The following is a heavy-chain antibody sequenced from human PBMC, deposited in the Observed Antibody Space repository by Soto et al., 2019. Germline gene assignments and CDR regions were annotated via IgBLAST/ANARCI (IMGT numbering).Heavy chain of an antibody. CDR2: IKQDGSEK. Sequence: GGSLRLSCAASGFTFSSYWMSWVRQAPGKGLEWVANIKQDGSEKYYVDSVKGRFTISRDNAKNSLYLQMNSLRAEDTAVYYCAREKVTHYDFWSGSYMDVWGKGTTVTVSS. V-gene: IGHV3-7*01. CDR3: AREKVTHYDFWSGSYMDV. CDR1: GFTFSSYW. D-gene: IGHD3-3*01. J-gene: IGHJ6*03.